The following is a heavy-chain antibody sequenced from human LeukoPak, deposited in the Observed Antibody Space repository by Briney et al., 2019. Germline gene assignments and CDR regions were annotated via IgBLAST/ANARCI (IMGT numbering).Heavy chain of an antibody. CDR2: FGPEDGET. V-gene: IGHV1-24*01. Sequence: ASVKVSCKVSGYTLTELSMHWVRQAPGKGLEWMGGFGPEDGETIYAQKFQGRVTMTEDTSTDTAYMELSSLRSEDTAVYYCATGYSSGWYWNWFDPWGQGTLVTVSS. CDR1: GYTLTELS. J-gene: IGHJ5*02. CDR3: ATGYSSGWYWNWFDP. D-gene: IGHD6-19*01.